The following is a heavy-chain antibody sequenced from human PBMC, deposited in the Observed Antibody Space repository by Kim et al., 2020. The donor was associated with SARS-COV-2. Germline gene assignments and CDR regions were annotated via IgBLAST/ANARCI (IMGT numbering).Heavy chain of an antibody. Sequence: GGSLRLSCAASGFTVSSNYMSWVRQAPGKGLEWVSVIYSGGSTYYADSVKGRFTISRDNSKNTLYLQMNSLRAEDTAVYYCARWFGEFDDAFDIWGQGTMVTVSS. CDR3: ARWFGEFDDAFDI. J-gene: IGHJ3*02. D-gene: IGHD3-10*01. CDR2: IYSGGST. V-gene: IGHV3-53*01. CDR1: GFTVSSNY.